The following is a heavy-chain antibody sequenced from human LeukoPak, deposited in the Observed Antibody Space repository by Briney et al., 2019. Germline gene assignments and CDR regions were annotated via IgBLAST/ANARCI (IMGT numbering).Heavy chain of an antibody. V-gene: IGHV3-7*01. CDR2: INEGGSEK. CDR3: ARDRALDFWSGYGAIDY. CDR1: GFTFSKYW. D-gene: IGHD3-3*01. J-gene: IGHJ4*02. Sequence: GGSLGLSCAVSGFTFSKYWMSWVRQAPGRGLEWVAKINEGGSEKYYVDSVKGRFTISRDNAKNSLYLQMSSLRAEDTAVYYCARDRALDFWSGYGAIDYWGQGTLVTASS.